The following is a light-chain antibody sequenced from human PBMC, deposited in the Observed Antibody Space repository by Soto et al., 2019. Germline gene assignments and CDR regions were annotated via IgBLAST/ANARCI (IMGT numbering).Light chain of an antibody. J-gene: IGLJ1*01. Sequence: QSALTQPASVSGSPGQSIAISCTGTTSDVGGYNSVSWYQQHPGKAPKLMIYEVSNRPSGVSDRFSGSKSGNTASLTISGLQPEDEADYHCSSYTSSSTSYVFGTGTKVTVL. CDR2: EVS. CDR1: TSDVGGYNS. CDR3: SSYTSSSTSYV. V-gene: IGLV2-14*01.